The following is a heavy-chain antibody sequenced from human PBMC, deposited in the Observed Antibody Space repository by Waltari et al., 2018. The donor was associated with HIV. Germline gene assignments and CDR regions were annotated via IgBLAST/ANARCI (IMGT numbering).Heavy chain of an antibody. V-gene: IGHV4-34*01. CDR2: INHSGST. CDR1: GGSFSGYY. CDR3: ARDRVLRYCSSTSCSTSFDY. J-gene: IGHJ4*02. D-gene: IGHD2-2*02. Sequence: QVQLQQWGAGLLKPSETLSLTCAVYGGSFSGYYWSWIRQPPGKGLEWIGEINHSGSTNYTPSLRSRVTISVDTSKNQFSLKLSSVTAADTAVYYCARDRVLRYCSSTSCSTSFDYWGQGTLVTVSS.